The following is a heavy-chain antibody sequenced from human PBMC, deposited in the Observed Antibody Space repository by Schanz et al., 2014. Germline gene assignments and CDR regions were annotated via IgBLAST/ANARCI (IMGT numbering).Heavy chain of an antibody. V-gene: IGHV3-23*01. CDR1: GFSLDIFA. CDR3: AKDLGVDCGDGCFNWYFDL. J-gene: IGHJ2*01. Sequence: EVHLLESGGGLVEPGGSLRLSCATSGFSLDIFAVSWVRQAPGKGLEWVSSFNDGGVNKYYADSVKGRFTISSDNSKSTLYLQMNSLRPEDTAVYYCAKDLGVDCGDGCFNWYFDLWGRGTLVTVAS. CDR2: FNDGGVNK. D-gene: IGHD2-21*02.